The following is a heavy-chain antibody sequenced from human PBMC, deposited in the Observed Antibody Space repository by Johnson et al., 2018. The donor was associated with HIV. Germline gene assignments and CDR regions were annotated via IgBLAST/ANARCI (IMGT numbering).Heavy chain of an antibody. D-gene: IGHD6-19*01. CDR1: GFRFSSSW. J-gene: IGHJ3*01. Sequence: VLLVESGGGLVQPGGSLRLSCTASGFRFSSSWMHWVRQAPGKGLVWVSRINSDGGSTAYADSVKGRFTISRENTKDTLSLQMNSLRAEDTGVYYCAKPQLLADDIFNFWGQGTMVIVSS. V-gene: IGHV3-74*03. CDR2: INSDGGST. CDR3: AKPQLLADDIFNF.